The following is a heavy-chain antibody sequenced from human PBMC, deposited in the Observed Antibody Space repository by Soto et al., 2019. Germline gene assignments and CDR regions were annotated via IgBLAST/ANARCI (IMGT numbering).Heavy chain of an antibody. CDR2: IYYSGST. V-gene: IGHV4-31*03. Sequence: SETLSLTSTVSGGSISSGGYYWSWIRQHPGKGLEWIGYIYYSGSTYYNPSLKSRVTISVDTSKNQFSLKLSSVTAADTAVYYCASRDYYGSGSQYHAAFDIWGQGTMVTVSS. CDR1: GGSISSGGYY. D-gene: IGHD3-10*01. J-gene: IGHJ3*02. CDR3: ASRDYYGSGSQYHAAFDI.